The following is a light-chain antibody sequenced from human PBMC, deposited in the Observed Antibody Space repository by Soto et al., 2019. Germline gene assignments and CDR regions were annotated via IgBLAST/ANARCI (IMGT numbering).Light chain of an antibody. V-gene: IGKV1-5*03. CDR3: QHYNSYPYS. Sequence: DIQMTQSPSTLSASVGERVTITCRASQTINEWLAWYEQKIGKAPKVLIYQASTLASAVPSRFSGSGSGTTFTLTISSLQPDDSATYYGQHYNSYPYSCGQGTKLEI. J-gene: IGKJ2*03. CDR2: QAS. CDR1: QTINEW.